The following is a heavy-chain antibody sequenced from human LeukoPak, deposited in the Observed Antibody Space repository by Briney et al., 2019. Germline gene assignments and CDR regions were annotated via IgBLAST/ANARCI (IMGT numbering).Heavy chain of an antibody. D-gene: IGHD5-18*01. J-gene: IGHJ4*02. CDR1: GFTFSSYA. CDR2: ISDSGGYT. Sequence: GGSLRLSCAASGFTFSSYAMNWVRQAPGKGLEWVSAISDSGGYTYYADSVKGRFTISRDNSKNTLYLQMNSLRAEDTAVYYCAKRGYSYGQFDYWGQGTPVTVSS. V-gene: IGHV3-23*01. CDR3: AKRGYSYGQFDY.